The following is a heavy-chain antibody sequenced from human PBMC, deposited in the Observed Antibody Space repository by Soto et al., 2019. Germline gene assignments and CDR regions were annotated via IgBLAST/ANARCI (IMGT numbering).Heavy chain of an antibody. J-gene: IGHJ4*02. CDR1: GFIFKAYG. Sequence: QVHLVQSGGGVVQPGKSLRLSCEASGFIFKAYGMHWVRQGPGKGLEWVANIWNDGSNEYYADSVKGRFTISRDNSKNMLYLQMNSLRADDTAIYYCARDDTGGAMPSSLDFWGQGTQVTVSS. CDR2: IWNDGSNE. CDR3: ARDDTGGAMPSSLDF. V-gene: IGHV3-33*01. D-gene: IGHD2-8*02.